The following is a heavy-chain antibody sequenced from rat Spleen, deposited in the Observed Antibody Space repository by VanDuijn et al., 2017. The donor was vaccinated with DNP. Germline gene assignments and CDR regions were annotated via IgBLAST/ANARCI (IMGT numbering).Heavy chain of an antibody. J-gene: IGHJ2*01. CDR3: ATVVVTGSLDY. Sequence: VQLKESGPGLVQPSQTLSLTCTVSGFSLINYGVSWVRQPPGKGLEWVAAISPGGGNIYYRDSVKGRFTISRDNAKNTQYLQMDSLRSEDTATYFCATVVVTGSLDYWGQGVMVTVSP. D-gene: IGHD5-1*01. V-gene: IGHV5S13*01. CDR1: GFSLINYG. CDR2: ISPGGGNI.